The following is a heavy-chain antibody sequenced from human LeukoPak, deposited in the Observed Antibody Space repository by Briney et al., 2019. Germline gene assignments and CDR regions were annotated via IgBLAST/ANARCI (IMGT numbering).Heavy chain of an antibody. D-gene: IGHD5-18*01. J-gene: IGHJ5*01. Sequence: SETLSLTCAVSGGSISSGGYYWSWIRQPPGKGLEWIGYIYYSGSAYYNPSLKSRVAISVDTSKNQFSLKLSSVTVADTAVYYCAREEIQLWFDYWGQGTLVTVSS. CDR2: IYYSGSA. CDR3: AREEIQLWFDY. V-gene: IGHV4-30-4*08. CDR1: GGSISSGGYY.